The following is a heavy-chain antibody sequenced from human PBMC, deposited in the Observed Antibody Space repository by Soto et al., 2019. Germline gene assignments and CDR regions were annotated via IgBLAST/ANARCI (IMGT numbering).Heavy chain of an antibody. V-gene: IGHV1-3*01. Sequence: ASVKVSCKASGYTFTSYAMHWVRQAPGQRLEWMGWINAGNGNTKYSQKFQGRVTITRDTSASTAYMELSSLRSEDTAVYYCARHPLVATMYRYYYYYGMDVWGQGTTVTVSS. CDR1: GYTFTSYA. D-gene: IGHD5-12*01. CDR2: INAGNGNT. J-gene: IGHJ6*02. CDR3: ARHPLVATMYRYYYYYGMDV.